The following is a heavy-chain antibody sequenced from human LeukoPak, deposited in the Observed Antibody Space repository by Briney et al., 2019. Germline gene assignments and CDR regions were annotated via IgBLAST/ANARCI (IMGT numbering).Heavy chain of an antibody. J-gene: IGHJ5*02. CDR1: GYTFTGYY. CDR3: ARGAFGSTNWFDP. CDR2: INPNSGGT. D-gene: IGHD6-13*01. V-gene: IGHV1-2*02. Sequence: ASVMVSCKASGYTFTGYYTHWVRQAPGQGLEWMGWINPNSGGTNYAQKFQGRVTMTRDTAISTAYMELSRLRSDDTAVYYCARGAFGSTNWFDPWGQGTLVTVSS.